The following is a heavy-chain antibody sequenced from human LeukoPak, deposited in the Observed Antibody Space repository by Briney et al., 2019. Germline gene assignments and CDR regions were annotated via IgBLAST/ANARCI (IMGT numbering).Heavy chain of an antibody. CDR3: ARAQTGNIVVVPAAYLNNWFDP. D-gene: IGHD2-2*01. CDR1: GGSISSSSYY. CDR2: IYYSGST. V-gene: IGHV4-39*07. Sequence: SETLSLTCTVSGGSISSSSYYWGWIRQPPGKGLEWIGSIYYSGSTYYNPSLKSRVTISVDTSKNQFSLKLSSVTAVDTAVYYCARAQTGNIVVVPAAYLNNWFDPWGQGTLVTVSS. J-gene: IGHJ5*02.